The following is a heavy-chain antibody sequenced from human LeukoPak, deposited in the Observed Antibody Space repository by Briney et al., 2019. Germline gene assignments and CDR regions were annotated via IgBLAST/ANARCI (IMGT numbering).Heavy chain of an antibody. D-gene: IGHD6-13*01. CDR2: IYSGGST. CDR3: ARDRPYYSSSWWDDY. CDR1: GFTFSSNY. V-gene: IGHV3-66*02. Sequence: GGSLRLSCAASGFTFSSNYMSGGRQAPGEGLEWGSVIYSGGSTYYADSVKGRFTISRDNSKNTLYLQTNSLRAEDTAVYYCARDRPYYSSSWWDDYWGQGTLVTVSS. J-gene: IGHJ4*02.